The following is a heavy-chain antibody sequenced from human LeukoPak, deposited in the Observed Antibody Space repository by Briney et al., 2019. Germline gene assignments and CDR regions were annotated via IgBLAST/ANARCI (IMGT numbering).Heavy chain of an antibody. CDR3: ARGRSGGYSLRH. Sequence: SETLSLTCAVYGGSLSGYYWSWIRQPPGKGLEWIGEINHSGSTNYNPSLKSRVTISVDTSKNQFSLKLSSVTAADTAVYYCARGRSGGYSLRHWGQGTLVTVSS. V-gene: IGHV4-34*01. J-gene: IGHJ1*01. D-gene: IGHD5-18*01. CDR1: GGSLSGYY. CDR2: INHSGST.